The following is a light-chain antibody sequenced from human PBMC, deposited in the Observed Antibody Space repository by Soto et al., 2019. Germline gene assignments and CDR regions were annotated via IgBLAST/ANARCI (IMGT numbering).Light chain of an antibody. Sequence: QSALTQPASVSGSPGQSITISCTGTSSDVGGYNYVSWYQQHPGKAPKLMIYDVSNRPSGVSNRFAGSKSGNTASLTISGLQAEDEADYYCRSYTSSSTLYVFGTGTKVPVL. V-gene: IGLV2-14*01. CDR2: DVS. CDR1: SSDVGGYNY. CDR3: RSYTSSSTLYV. J-gene: IGLJ1*01.